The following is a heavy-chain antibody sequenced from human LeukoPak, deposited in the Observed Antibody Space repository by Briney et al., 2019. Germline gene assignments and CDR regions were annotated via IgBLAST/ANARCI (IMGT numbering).Heavy chain of an antibody. V-gene: IGHV1-46*01. CDR3: AGAQRGGLSGSVGFLFASYYTYYYMDV. CDR1: GFPFTIYY. CDR2: INPGDGAT. D-gene: IGHD1-26*01. J-gene: IGHJ6*03. Sequence: ASVKVSCKASGFPFTIYYIHGVRQAPGQGFEWMGMINPGDGATTYAQRFRGRVTVTRDMSTTTVYMDVRGLRSEEPAVFLCAGAQRGGLSGSVGFLFASYYTYYYMDVWGRGTTVTVSS.